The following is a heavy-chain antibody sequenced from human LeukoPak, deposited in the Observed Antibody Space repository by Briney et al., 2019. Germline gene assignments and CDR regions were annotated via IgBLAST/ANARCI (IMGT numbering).Heavy chain of an antibody. J-gene: IGHJ4*02. Sequence: SQTLSLTCTVSGGSISSGGYYWSWIRQPPGKGLEWIGYIYHSGSTYYNPSVKSRVTISVDTSKNQFSLKMRSVTAADTAMYYCARARETVAIDYWGQGTPVTVSS. D-gene: IGHD5-12*01. CDR2: IYHSGST. CDR3: ARARETVAIDY. V-gene: IGHV4-30-2*01. CDR1: GGSISSGGYY.